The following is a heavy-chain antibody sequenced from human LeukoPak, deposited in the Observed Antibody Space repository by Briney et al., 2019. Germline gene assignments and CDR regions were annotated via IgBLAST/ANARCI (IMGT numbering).Heavy chain of an antibody. CDR3: AGGQFKVTAILN. V-gene: IGHV4-34*01. Sequence: SETLSLTCAVYGGSFSGYYWSWIRQPPGKGREWIGEINHSGSTNYDPSLKSRVTISVDTSKNQFSLKLSSVTAADTAVYYCAGGQFKVTAILNWGQGTLVTVSS. J-gene: IGHJ4*02. CDR2: INHSGST. CDR1: GGSFSGYY. D-gene: IGHD2-21*02.